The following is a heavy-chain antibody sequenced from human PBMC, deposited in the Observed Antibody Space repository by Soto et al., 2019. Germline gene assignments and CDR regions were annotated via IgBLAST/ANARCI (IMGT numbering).Heavy chain of an antibody. D-gene: IGHD6-13*01. J-gene: IGHJ6*02. CDR1: GFTFSSYA. V-gene: IGHV3-30-3*01. CDR2: ISYDGSNK. CDR3: ARVARIAAPLDV. Sequence: PGGSLRLSCAASGFTFSSYAMHWVRQAPGKGLEWVAVISYDGSNKYYADSVKGRSTISRDNSKNTLYLQMNSLRAEDTAVYYCARVARIAAPLDVWGQGTTVTVSS.